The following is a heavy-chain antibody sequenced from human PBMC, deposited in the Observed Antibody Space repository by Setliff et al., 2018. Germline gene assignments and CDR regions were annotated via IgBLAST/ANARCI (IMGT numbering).Heavy chain of an antibody. CDR3: AREKMATNYYYYYMDV. V-gene: IGHV4-59*12. CDR2: ISNSGIT. CDR1: NGSINDYF. J-gene: IGHJ6*03. D-gene: IGHD5-12*01. Sequence: PSETLSLTCTVSNGSINDYFWTWIRQPPGKGLEWIGYISNSGITKYNPALKGRVSTSLYLQMNSLRAEDTAVYYCAREKMATNYYYYYMDVWGKGTTVTVSS.